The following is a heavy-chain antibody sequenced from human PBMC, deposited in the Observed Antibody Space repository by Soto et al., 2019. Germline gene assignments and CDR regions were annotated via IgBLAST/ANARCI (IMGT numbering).Heavy chain of an antibody. CDR3: AKTFLARYCSSSICYDPADYFDY. Sequence: LRLSCAASGFTFSSYEMNWVRQAPGRGLEWVSYISSSGSTIYYADSVKGRFTISRDNAKNSLYLQMNSLRAEDTAVYYCAKTFLARYCSSSICYDPADYFDYWGQGTLVTVSS. J-gene: IGHJ4*02. CDR1: GFTFSSYE. V-gene: IGHV3-48*03. D-gene: IGHD2-2*01. CDR2: ISSSGSTI.